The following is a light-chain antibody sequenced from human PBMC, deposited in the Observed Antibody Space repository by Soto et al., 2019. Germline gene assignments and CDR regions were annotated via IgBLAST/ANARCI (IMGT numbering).Light chain of an antibody. V-gene: IGLV2-14*01. Sequence: QSVLTQPASVSGSPGQSITISCIGSSSDVGGYNYVSWYQHHPGRVPKPMIFEVSDRPSGVSSRFSGSKSGNTAYLTISGLQAEAEADYYCSLFSSTSTIVFGGGTKVTVL. CDR2: EVS. J-gene: IGLJ2*01. CDR3: SLFSSTSTIV. CDR1: SSDVGGYNY.